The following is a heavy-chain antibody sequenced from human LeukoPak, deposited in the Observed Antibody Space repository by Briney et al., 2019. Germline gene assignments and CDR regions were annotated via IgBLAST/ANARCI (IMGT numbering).Heavy chain of an antibody. Sequence: PGGSLGLSCAASGFTFSRSAMNWVRQAPGKGLEWVSSFSASGGTTYYADSVKGRSTISRDNSKNTLSVQMNSLRAEDTAVYYCAKANYSGSYYFDSWGQGTLVTVSS. V-gene: IGHV3-23*01. CDR3: AKANYSGSYYFDS. CDR1: GFTFSRSA. CDR2: FSASGGTT. D-gene: IGHD1-26*01. J-gene: IGHJ4*02.